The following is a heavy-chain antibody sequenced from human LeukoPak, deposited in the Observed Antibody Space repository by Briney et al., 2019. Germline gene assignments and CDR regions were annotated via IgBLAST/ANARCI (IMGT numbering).Heavy chain of an antibody. CDR3: ARGVAAAGTFSFDY. Sequence: SETLSLTCTVSGGSISSGGYSWSWIRQHPGQGLEWIVYIYYSGSTYYNPSLKSRVTISVDTSKNQFSLKLNSVTAADTAVYYCARGVAAAGTFSFDYWGQGSLVTVSS. CDR2: IYYSGST. J-gene: IGHJ4*02. CDR1: GGSISSGGYS. D-gene: IGHD6-13*01. V-gene: IGHV4-31*03.